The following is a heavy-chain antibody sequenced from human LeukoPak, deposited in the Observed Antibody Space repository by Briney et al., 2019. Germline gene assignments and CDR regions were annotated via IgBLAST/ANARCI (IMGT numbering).Heavy chain of an antibody. V-gene: IGHV1-69*13. CDR1: GGTFSSYA. Sequence: SVKVSWKASGGTFSSYAISWVRQAPGQGLEWMGGIIPIFGTANYAQKFQGRVTITADESTSTAYMELSSLRSEDTAVYYCARDECSSTSCYGWGQGTLVTVSS. CDR2: IIPIFGTA. D-gene: IGHD2-2*01. J-gene: IGHJ4*02. CDR3: ARDECSSTSCYG.